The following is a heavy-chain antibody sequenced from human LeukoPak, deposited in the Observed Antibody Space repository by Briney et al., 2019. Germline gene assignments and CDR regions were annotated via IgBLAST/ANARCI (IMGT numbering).Heavy chain of an antibody. CDR1: GYTFITYY. J-gene: IGHJ4*02. CDR3: ARGANSGSHHG. V-gene: IGHV1-69*04. D-gene: IGHD1-26*01. CDR2: IIPILGIA. Sequence: ASVKVSCKASGYTFITYYVHWVRQAPGQGLEWMGRIIPILGIANYAQKFQGRVTITADKSTSTAYMELSSLRSEDTAVYYCARGANSGSHHGWGQGTLVTVSS.